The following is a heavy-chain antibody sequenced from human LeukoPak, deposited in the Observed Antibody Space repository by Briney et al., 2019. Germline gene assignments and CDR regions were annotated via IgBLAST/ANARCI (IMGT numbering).Heavy chain of an antibody. Sequence: SVKVSCKASGGTFSSYAISWVRQAPGLGLEWMGGIIPIFGTANYAQKFQGRVTITADESTSTAYMELSSLRSEDTAVYYCARDVSSTSCYDSGCNWGQGTLVTVSS. CDR1: GGTFSSYA. J-gene: IGHJ4*02. CDR2: IIPIFGTA. V-gene: IGHV1-69*13. CDR3: ARDVSSTSCYDSGCN. D-gene: IGHD2-2*01.